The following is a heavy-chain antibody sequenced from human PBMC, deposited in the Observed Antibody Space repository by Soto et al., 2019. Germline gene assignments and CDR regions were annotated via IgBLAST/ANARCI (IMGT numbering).Heavy chain of an antibody. CDR1: GFSFNTNG. CDR2: IWFDGSKK. V-gene: IGHV3-33*01. CDR3: ARSSGLGIDF. Sequence: QVQLVESGGGVVQPGTSLRLSCAASGFSFNTNGMHWIRQTPAKGLEWVAVIWFDGSKKYYEDSVTGRFTISRDNSKSALYLEMDRLRVEDTGVYYCARSSGLGIDFWGQGTLVTVSS. D-gene: IGHD6-19*01. J-gene: IGHJ4*02.